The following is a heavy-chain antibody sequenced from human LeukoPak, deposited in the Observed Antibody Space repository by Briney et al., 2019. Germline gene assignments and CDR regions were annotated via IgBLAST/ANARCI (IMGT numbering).Heavy chain of an antibody. V-gene: IGHV4-59*01. CDR2: IYYSGST. Sequence: SETLSLTCTVSGGSISSYYWSWIRQPPGKGLEWIGYIYYSGSTNYNPSLKSRVTISVDTSKNQFSLKLSSVTAADTAVYYCARENDSSGYPSRSFDYWGQGTLVTVSS. D-gene: IGHD3-22*01. J-gene: IGHJ4*02. CDR3: ARENDSSGYPSRSFDY. CDR1: GGSISSYY.